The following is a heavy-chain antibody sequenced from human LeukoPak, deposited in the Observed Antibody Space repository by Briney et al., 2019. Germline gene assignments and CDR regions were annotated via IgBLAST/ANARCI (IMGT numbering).Heavy chain of an antibody. CDR2: ISGSGGNM. Sequence: PGGSLRLSCTATGFTFSNFGMAWVRQAPGQGLEWVSTISGSGGNMYQADSVKGRFTISRDNSRSTLYLQMNSLRAEDTAVYYCAEDAGPQQLVFFDSWGQGTLVTVSS. D-gene: IGHD6-6*01. CDR3: AEDAGPQQLVFFDS. J-gene: IGHJ4*02. CDR1: GFTFSNFG. V-gene: IGHV3-23*01.